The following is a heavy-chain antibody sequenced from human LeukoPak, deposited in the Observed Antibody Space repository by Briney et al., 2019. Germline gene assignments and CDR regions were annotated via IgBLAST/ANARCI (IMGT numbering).Heavy chain of an antibody. V-gene: IGHV3-53*01. CDR2: IYSDGST. J-gene: IGHJ6*03. CDR1: GFTVRNY. CDR3: AREGVGVTIFGVTKNYYYYMTS. D-gene: IGHD3-3*01. Sequence: GGSLRLSCTASGFTVRNYMSWVRRAPGKGLEWVSAIYSDGSTYYGDSVKGRFTISRDNSKNTVYLQMNSLRVEDTAVYYCAREGVGVTIFGVTKNYYYYMTSGAKGPRSPSP.